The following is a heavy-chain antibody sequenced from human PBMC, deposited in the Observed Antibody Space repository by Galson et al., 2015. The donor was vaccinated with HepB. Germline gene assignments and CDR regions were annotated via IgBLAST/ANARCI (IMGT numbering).Heavy chain of an antibody. V-gene: IGHV4-59*01. CDR1: GGSISGYY. Sequence: SETLSLTCTVSGGSISGYYWSWIRQPPEKGLEWIGNIHYSGSTKYNPSLKSRATMSVDTSKNHFSLRLTSVTAADTAVYYCARGPGWLPEDWGQGTLVTVSS. CDR3: ARGPGWLPED. CDR2: IHYSGST. J-gene: IGHJ4*02. D-gene: IGHD6-19*01.